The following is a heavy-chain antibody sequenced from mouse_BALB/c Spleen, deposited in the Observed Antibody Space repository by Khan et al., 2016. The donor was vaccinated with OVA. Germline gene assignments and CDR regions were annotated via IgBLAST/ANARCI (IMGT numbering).Heavy chain of an antibody. Sequence: VQLVESGAELARPGASVKMSCKASGYTFTTYTIHWVKQRPGQGLEWIGYIIPSTDYTNYNQKFKDKATLTADKSSTTAYMQMRSLTSEDSAVYYGKRAGAYYRSDGWFAYWGQGTLVTVSA. V-gene: IGHV1-4*01. D-gene: IGHD2-14*01. CDR2: IIPSTDYT. CDR1: GYTFTTYT. CDR3: KRAGAYYRSDGWFAY. J-gene: IGHJ3*01.